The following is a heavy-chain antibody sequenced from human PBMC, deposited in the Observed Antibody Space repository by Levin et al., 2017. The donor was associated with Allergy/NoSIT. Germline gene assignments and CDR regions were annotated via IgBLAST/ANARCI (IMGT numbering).Heavy chain of an antibody. Sequence: GESLKISCKGSGYSFSSYWIGWVRQMPGKGLEWMGIIYPGDSDTRYSPSFQGQVTISADKSISTAYLQWSSLKASDTALYYCARRTGDGTFNWFDPWCQGTLVAVSS. CDR1: GYSFSSYW. CDR2: IYPGDSDT. J-gene: IGHJ5*02. V-gene: IGHV5-51*01. CDR3: ARRTGDGTFNWFDP.